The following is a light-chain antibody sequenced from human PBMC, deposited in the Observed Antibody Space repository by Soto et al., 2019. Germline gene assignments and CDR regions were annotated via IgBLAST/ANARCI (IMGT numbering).Light chain of an antibody. Sequence: DIQMTQSPSTLSASVGDRVTITCRASQSISSLLAWYQQKPGRAPTLLIYKASTLESGVPSRFSGSGSGTEFTLTISSLQPDDFATYYCQQYNSDPLTFGHGTRLEIK. J-gene: IGKJ5*01. CDR2: KAS. CDR3: QQYNSDPLT. V-gene: IGKV1-5*03. CDR1: QSISSL.